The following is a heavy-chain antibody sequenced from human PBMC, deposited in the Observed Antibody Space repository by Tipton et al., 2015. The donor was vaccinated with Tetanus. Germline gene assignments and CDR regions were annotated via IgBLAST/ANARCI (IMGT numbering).Heavy chain of an antibody. Sequence: SLRLSCAASGFTFSDYGMSWVRQAPGKGLEWVSSISGSGVQTNYADSVKGRFTVSRDNSKNTLYMQMNSLRAEDTAVYFCVGGQAYCCTDCPPGFWGQGTLVTVSS. V-gene: IGHV3-23*01. CDR1: GFTFSDYG. CDR3: VGGQAYCCTDCPPGF. CDR2: ISGSGVQT. J-gene: IGHJ1*01. D-gene: IGHD2-21*02.